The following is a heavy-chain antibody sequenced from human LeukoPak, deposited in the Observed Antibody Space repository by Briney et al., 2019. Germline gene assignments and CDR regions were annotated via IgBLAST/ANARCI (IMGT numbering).Heavy chain of an antibody. D-gene: IGHD2-8*01. V-gene: IGHV1-69*05. J-gene: IGHJ3*02. CDR1: GGTFSSYA. CDR2: IVPIFGTA. CDR3: ARANGLSAAFDI. Sequence: ASVKVSCKASGGTFSSYAISWVRQAPGQGLEWMGRIVPIFGTANYAQKFQGRVTITTDESTSTAYMELSSLRSEDTAVYYCARANGLSAAFDIWGQGTMVTVSS.